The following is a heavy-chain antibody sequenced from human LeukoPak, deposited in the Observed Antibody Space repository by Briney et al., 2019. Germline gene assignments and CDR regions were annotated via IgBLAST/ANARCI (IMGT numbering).Heavy chain of an antibody. CDR1: GGSFSGYY. D-gene: IGHD5-12*01. CDR3: ARRGPRRGYSGYDTGGQKYFDY. V-gene: IGHV4-34*01. J-gene: IGHJ4*02. CDR2: INHSGST. Sequence: SETLSLTCAVYGGSFSGYYWSWIRQPPGKGLEWIGEINHSGSTNYNPSLKSRVTISVDTSKNQFSLKLTSVTAADTAVYYCARRGPRRGYSGYDTGGQKYFDYWGQGTLVTVSS.